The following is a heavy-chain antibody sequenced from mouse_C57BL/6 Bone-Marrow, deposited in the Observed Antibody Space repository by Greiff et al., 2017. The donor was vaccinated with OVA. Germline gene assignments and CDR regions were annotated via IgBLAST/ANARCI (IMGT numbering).Heavy chain of an antibody. J-gene: IGHJ3*01. D-gene: IGHD2-12*01. CDR1: GYTFTSYW. Sequence: QVQLQQPGAELVRPGSSVKLSCKASGYTFTSYWMDWVKQRPGQGLEWIGNIYPSDSETHYNQKFKDKATLTVDKSSSTAYMQLSSLTSEDSAVYDCARLRLEAFAYWGQGTLVTVSA. V-gene: IGHV1-61*01. CDR3: ARLRLEAFAY. CDR2: IYPSDSET.